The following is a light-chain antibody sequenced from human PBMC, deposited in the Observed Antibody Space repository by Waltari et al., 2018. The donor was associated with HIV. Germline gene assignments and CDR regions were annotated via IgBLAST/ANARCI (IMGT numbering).Light chain of an antibody. J-gene: IGLJ1*01. V-gene: IGLV1-40*01. CDR2: GTS. Sequence: QSVLTQPPSVSGAPGQRVTISCTGSSSNIGAGYQVHWYQQLPGTAPKLLIYGTSNRPAGVPDRVSGSKSGTSASLAITGLQAEDEADYHCQSYDSSLSGYVFGTGTKVTVL. CDR3: QSYDSSLSGYV. CDR1: SSNIGAGYQ.